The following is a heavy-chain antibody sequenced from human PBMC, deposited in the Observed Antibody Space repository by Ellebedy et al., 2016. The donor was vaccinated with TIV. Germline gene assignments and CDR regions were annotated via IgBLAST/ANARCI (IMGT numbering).Heavy chain of an antibody. J-gene: IGHJ6*03. V-gene: IGHV3-7*03. CDR1: GFTFSNYY. CDR2: IKQDGSVK. CDR3: AKAPTAIFAHFYYYYYYMDV. D-gene: IGHD2-21*02. Sequence: GGSLRLXXAASGFTFSNYYMSWVRQAPGKGLEWVANIKQDGSVKYYVDSVKGRFTISRDNAKNALYLQMTSLRAEDTAVYYCAKAPTAIFAHFYYYYYYMDVWGKGTTVTVSS.